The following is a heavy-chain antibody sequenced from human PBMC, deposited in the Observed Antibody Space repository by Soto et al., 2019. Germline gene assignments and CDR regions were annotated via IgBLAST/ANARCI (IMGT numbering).Heavy chain of an antibody. V-gene: IGHV1-18*04. Sequence: ASVKVSCKASGYTFTSYGISWVRQAPGQGLEWMGWISAYNSNTNYAQKLQGRVTMTTDTSTSTAYMELRSLRSDDTAVYYCARGSRPRITMIVVVIPDFEYWGQGTLVTVSS. D-gene: IGHD3-22*01. CDR2: ISAYNSNT. CDR3: ARGSRPRITMIVVVIPDFEY. CDR1: GYTFTSYG. J-gene: IGHJ4*02.